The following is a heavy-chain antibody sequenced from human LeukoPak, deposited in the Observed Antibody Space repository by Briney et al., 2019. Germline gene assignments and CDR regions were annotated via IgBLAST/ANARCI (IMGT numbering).Heavy chain of an antibody. D-gene: IGHD3-22*01. CDR3: AHRKNYYDSSVFDN. CDR2: IYWDDDR. V-gene: IGHV2-5*02. J-gene: IGHJ4*02. CDR1: GFSRNTRGVG. Sequence: SGPTLVHPTQALTLTFTFSGFSRNTRGVGVGWIRQPPGRALEWLALIYWDDDRRYSPSLKSRLTITKDTSKNQVVLTMTNMDPVDTATYFCAHRKNYYDSSVFDNWGQGTLVTVSS.